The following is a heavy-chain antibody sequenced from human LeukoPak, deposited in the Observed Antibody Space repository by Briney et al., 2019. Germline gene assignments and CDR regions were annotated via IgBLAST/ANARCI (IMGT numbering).Heavy chain of an antibody. V-gene: IGHV1-2*02. CDR1: GYTFTGYY. CDR2: INPNSGGT. CDR3: ARVSPGIAAAGRRRWAFDI. Sequence: ASVKVSCKASGYTFTGYYMHWVRQAPGQGLEGVGWINPNSGGTNYAQKFQGRVTMTRDTSSSTAYMELSRLRSDDTAVYYCARVSPGIAAAGRRRWAFDIWGQGTMVTVSS. D-gene: IGHD6-13*01. J-gene: IGHJ3*02.